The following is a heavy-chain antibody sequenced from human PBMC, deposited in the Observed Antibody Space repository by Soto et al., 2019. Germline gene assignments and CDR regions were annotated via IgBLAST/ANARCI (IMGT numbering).Heavy chain of an antibody. CDR3: AKDRGCVSTSCYNDY. CDR2: ISYDGSNK. V-gene: IGHV3-30*18. CDR1: GFTFSSYG. J-gene: IGHJ4*02. Sequence: QVQLVESGGGVVQPGRSLRLSCAASGFTFSSYGMHWVRQAPGKGLEWVAVISYDGSNKYYADSVKGRFTISRDNSKNTLYLQINSLRAEDTAVYYCAKDRGCVSTSCYNDYWGQGTLVTVSS. D-gene: IGHD2-2*02.